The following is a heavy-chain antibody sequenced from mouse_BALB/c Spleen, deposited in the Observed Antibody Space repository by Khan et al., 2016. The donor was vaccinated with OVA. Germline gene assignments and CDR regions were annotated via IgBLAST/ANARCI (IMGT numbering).Heavy chain of an antibody. CDR2: ISGDSSTI. J-gene: IGHJ2*01. D-gene: IGHD1-1*01. Sequence: EVELVESGGGLVQPGGSRKLSCAASGFTFSSYGMHWVRQAPEKGLVWVAYISGDSSTIYYTDTVKGRFTISRDNPKNTLSPQMTSLMSEDTAMYYCATSYYYGYYFDYWGPGTTLTVSS. V-gene: IGHV5-17*02. CDR3: ATSYYYGYYFDY. CDR1: GFTFSSYG.